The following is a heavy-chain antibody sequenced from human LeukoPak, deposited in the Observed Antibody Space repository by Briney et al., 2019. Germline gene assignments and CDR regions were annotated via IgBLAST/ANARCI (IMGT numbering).Heavy chain of an antibody. CDR2: IGSDNKP. J-gene: IGHJ3*02. CDR1: GFTFSAYA. D-gene: IGHD3-10*01. CDR3: ARGGGDDAFDI. V-gene: IGHV3-23*05. Sequence: TGGSLRLSCEASGFTFSAYAMTWVRQAPGKGLEWVSSIGSDNKPHYSESVKGRFAISRDNSKSMLFLQLNSLRAEDTAVYYCARGGGDDAFDIWGQGTMVTVSS.